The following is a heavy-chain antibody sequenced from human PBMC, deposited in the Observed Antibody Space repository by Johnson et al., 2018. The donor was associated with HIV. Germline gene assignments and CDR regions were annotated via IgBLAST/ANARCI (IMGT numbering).Heavy chain of an antibody. CDR1: GFTFSSYG. V-gene: IGHV3-30*18. CDR2: ISYDGSNK. Sequence: VQLVESGGGVVQPGRSLRLYCAASGFTFSSYGMHWVRQAPGKGLEWVAVISYDGSNKYYADSVKGRFTISRDNSKNTLYLQMNSLRAEDTAVYYCAKASQQLVFYVAVDIWGQGTMVTVSS. J-gene: IGHJ3*02. D-gene: IGHD6-13*01. CDR3: AKASQQLVFYVAVDI.